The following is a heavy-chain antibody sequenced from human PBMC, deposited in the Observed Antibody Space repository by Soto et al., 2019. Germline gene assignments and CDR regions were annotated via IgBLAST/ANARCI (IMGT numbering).Heavy chain of an antibody. CDR2: IIPIFGTA. D-gene: IGHD3-3*01. Sequence: ASVEGAWKGGGGTLSSYAMSWVRQSPGQGLEWMGCIIPIFGTANYAQKFQGRVTITADKSTSTAYMELSSLRSEDTAVYYCAAGQRDYDFWSGYYRAHPSYGTDARGPAHTLTLSS. CDR3: AAGQRDYDFWSGYYRAHPSYGTDA. V-gene: IGHV1-69*06. J-gene: IGHJ6*02. CDR1: GGTLSSYA.